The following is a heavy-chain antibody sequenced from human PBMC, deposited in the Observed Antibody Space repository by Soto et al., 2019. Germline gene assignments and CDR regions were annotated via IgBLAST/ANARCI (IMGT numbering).Heavy chain of an antibody. CDR2: IYYSGST. CDR1: GGSISSGDYY. V-gene: IGHV4-30-4*01. Sequence: TSETLSLTCTVSGGSISSGDYYWSWIRQPPGKGLEWIGYIYYSGSTYYNPSLKSRVTISVDTSKNQFSLKLSSVTAADTAVYYCARDRVVVAAWGLYYYYGMDVWGQGTTVTVSS. CDR3: ARDRVVVAAWGLYYYYGMDV. D-gene: IGHD2-15*01. J-gene: IGHJ6*01.